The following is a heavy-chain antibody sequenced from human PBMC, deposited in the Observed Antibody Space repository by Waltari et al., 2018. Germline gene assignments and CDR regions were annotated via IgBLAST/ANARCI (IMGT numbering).Heavy chain of an antibody. D-gene: IGHD1-26*01. J-gene: IGHJ4*02. CDR2: INGDGSST. CDR1: EFTFSSFW. Sequence: VQLVDYGGGSVQPGGSLSPSCAASEFTFSSFWMHWVRQAPGKGLGGVSLINGDGSSTSYADSVKGRFTISRDNAKNTLYLQMNSLRAEDTAVYYCASARYSGTYYNDYWGQGMLVTVSP. CDR3: ASARYSGTYYNDY. V-gene: IGHV3-74*01.